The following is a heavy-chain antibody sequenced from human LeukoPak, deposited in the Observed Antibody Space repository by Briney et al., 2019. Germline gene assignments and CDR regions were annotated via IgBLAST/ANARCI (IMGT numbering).Heavy chain of an antibody. Sequence: ASVKVSCKASGYTFTSYYMHWVRQAPGQGLELMGIINPSGGSRSYAQKFQGRVTMTRDTSTSTVYMELSSLRSEDPAVYYCAGDLGGVDTAMVEYYFDFWGQGTLVTVSS. D-gene: IGHD5-18*01. J-gene: IGHJ4*02. CDR3: AGDLGGVDTAMVEYYFDF. CDR2: INPSGGSR. CDR1: GYTFTSYY. V-gene: IGHV1-46*01.